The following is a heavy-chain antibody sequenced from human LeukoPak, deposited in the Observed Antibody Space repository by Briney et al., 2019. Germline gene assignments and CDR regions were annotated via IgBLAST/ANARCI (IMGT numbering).Heavy chain of an antibody. CDR3: ARDISSEWEQLNDY. J-gene: IGHJ4*02. D-gene: IGHD1-26*01. CDR2: IRQDGSEK. V-gene: IGHV3-7*01. CDR1: GLTFSSYG. Sequence: GGSLRLSCAASGLTFSSYGMHWVRQAPGKGLEWVANIRQDGSEKYYVDSVKGRFTISRDNAKNSLYLQMNSLRAEDTAVYYCARDISSEWEQLNDYWGQGTLVAVSS.